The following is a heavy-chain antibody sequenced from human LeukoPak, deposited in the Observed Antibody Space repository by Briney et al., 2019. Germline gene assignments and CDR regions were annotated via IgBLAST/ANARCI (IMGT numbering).Heavy chain of an antibody. J-gene: IGHJ6*03. D-gene: IGHD3-3*01. CDR1: GGSISSYY. Sequence: ASETLSLTCTVSGGSISSYYWSWIRQPPGKGLEWIGYIYYSGSTNYNPSLKSRVTISVDTSKNQFSLKLSPVTAADTAVYYCARVGVTIFGVVKGYYYYYMDVWGKGTTVTVSS. CDR3: ARVGVTIFGVVKGYYYYYMDV. V-gene: IGHV4-59*01. CDR2: IYYSGST.